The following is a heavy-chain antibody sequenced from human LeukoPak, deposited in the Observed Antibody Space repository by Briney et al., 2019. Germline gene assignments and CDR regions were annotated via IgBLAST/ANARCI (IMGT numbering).Heavy chain of an antibody. CDR2: IYTSGST. J-gene: IGHJ6*03. CDR1: GVSTSTYY. D-gene: IGHD3-10*01. V-gene: IGHV4-4*07. Sequence: SETLSLTCTVSGVSTSTYYWSWIRQPAGKGLEWIGHIYTSGSTNYNPSLKSRVTMSVDTSKSHFSLKLSSVTAADTAVYYCARGRGHMDVWGKGTTVTVSS. CDR3: ARGRGHMDV.